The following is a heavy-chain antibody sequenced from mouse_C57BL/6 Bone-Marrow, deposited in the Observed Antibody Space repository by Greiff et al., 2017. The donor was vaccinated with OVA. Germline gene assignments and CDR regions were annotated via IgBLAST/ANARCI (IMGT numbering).Heavy chain of an antibody. CDR2: IYPRSGNT. D-gene: IGHD2-10*01. CDR3: ARAYYGNYVSGFAY. J-gene: IGHJ3*01. Sequence: VQLQQSGAELARPGASVKLSCKASGYTFTSYGISWVQQSPGQGLEWIGEIYPRSGNTYYNEKFKGKATLTADKSSSTAYMELRSLTSEDSAVYFGARAYYGNYVSGFAYWGQGTLVTVSA. V-gene: IGHV1-81*01. CDR1: GYTFTSYG.